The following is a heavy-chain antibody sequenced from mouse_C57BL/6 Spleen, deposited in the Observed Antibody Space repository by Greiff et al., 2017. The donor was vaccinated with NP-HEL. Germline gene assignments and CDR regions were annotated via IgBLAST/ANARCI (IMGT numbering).Heavy chain of an antibody. D-gene: IGHD2-1*01. J-gene: IGHJ3*01. CDR1: GFNIKDYY. CDR3: TSYGNYDGFAY. CDR2: IDPEDGDT. V-gene: IGHV14-1*01. Sequence: VQLQQSGAELVRPGASVKLSCTASGFNIKDYYMHWVKQRPEQGLEWIGRIDPEDGDTEYAPKFQGKATMTADKSYNTAYLPPSILTSEDTAVYYWTSYGNYDGFAYWGQGTLVTVSA.